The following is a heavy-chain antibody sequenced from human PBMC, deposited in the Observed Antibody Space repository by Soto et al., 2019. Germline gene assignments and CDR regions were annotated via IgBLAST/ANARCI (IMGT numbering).Heavy chain of an antibody. CDR1: GYPFTSRY. CDR2: IIPDVGIT. J-gene: IGHJ4*02. V-gene: IGHV1-46*01. D-gene: IGHD3-22*01. CDR3: VLSSGYYLPLDY. Sequence: QVQLVQSGAEVKKPGASVKLSCKASGYPFTSRYLHWVRQAPGQGLECMGIIIPDVGITNYARKFEGRVTMTRDTSTSTVYMELRSLRSEDTAVYYCVLSSGYYLPLDYWGQGTLVTVSS.